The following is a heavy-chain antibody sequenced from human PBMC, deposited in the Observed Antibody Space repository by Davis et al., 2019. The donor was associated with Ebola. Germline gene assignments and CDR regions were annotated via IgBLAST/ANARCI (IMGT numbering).Heavy chain of an antibody. CDR3: ARGGPNYDVDY. CDR2: INWNSAFI. Sequence: SLKISCTGSGFVFDDHAIHWVRQAPGKGLEWVAGINWNSAFIVYVDSVKGRFTISRDNAKNSVYLQMNSLRVDDTAVYFCARGGPNYDVDYWGQGTLVTVSA. CDR1: GFVFDDHA. J-gene: IGHJ4*02. V-gene: IGHV3-9*01. D-gene: IGHD3-22*01.